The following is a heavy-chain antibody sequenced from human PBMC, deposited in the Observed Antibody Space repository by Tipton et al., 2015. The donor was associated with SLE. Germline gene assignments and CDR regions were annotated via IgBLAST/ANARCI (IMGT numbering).Heavy chain of an antibody. CDR3: ARLGTGIFDY. D-gene: IGHD1-1*01. CDR1: DGSISSSNYY. V-gene: IGHV4-39*07. J-gene: IGHJ4*02. CDR2: IFYTGST. Sequence: TLSLTCTVSDGSISSSNYYWGWIRQPPGKGLEWIGSIFYTGSTNYNPSLKSRVTISVDTSKNQFSLKLSSVTAADTAVYYCARLGTGIFDYWGQGTLVTVSS.